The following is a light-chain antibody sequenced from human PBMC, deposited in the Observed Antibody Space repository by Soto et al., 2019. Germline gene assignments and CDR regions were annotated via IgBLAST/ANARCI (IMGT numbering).Light chain of an antibody. V-gene: IGLV3-25*02. CDR3: QSSDSSGTYPYV. J-gene: IGLJ1*01. Sequence: SYELTQPPSVSVSPGQTARITCSGDALPKQYAYWYQQKPGQAPVVVVCKDNERPSGVPERFSGSSSGTTVTLTIRGVQAEDEAAYYCQSSDSSGTYPYVFGTGTNVTVL. CDR2: KDN. CDR1: ALPKQY.